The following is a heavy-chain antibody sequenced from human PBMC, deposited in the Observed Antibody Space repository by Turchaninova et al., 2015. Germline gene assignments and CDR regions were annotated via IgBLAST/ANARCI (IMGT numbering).Heavy chain of an antibody. D-gene: IGHD6-19*01. CDR3: ARGSNFLQWLLDY. J-gene: IGHJ4*02. CDR2: IYHSGSA. V-gene: IGHV4-59*01. Sequence: VQLPESGPGLVKPSETLSLICPFSGYPSSNYNWTWIRQSPGKGLEWIGNIYHSGSANYNPSLKSRVTISIDASKNQFSLKLTSVTAADTAVYFCARGSNFLQWLLDYWGQGTLVTVSS. CDR1: GYPSSNYN.